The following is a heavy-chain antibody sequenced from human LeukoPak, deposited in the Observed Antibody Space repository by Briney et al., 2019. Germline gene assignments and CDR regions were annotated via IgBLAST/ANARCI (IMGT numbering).Heavy chain of an antibody. CDR3: AREEMVRGVTTQFDY. D-gene: IGHD3-10*01. V-gene: IGHV4-4*02. Sequence: SGTLSLTCAVSGGSISSSNWWSWVRQPPGKGLEWIGEIYHSGSTNYNPSLKSRVTISVDKSKNQFSLKLSSVTAADTAVYYCAREEMVRGVTTQFDYWGQGTLVTVSS. CDR2: IYHSGST. J-gene: IGHJ4*02. CDR1: GGSISSSNW.